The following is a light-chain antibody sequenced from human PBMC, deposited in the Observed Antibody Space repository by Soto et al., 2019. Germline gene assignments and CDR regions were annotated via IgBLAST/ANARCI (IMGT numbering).Light chain of an antibody. CDR2: GSS. V-gene: IGKV3-20*01. Sequence: IVLPQSPGTLSLSPGERASLSCRASQSVSSTYLAWYQQQPGQAPRLLIYGSSNRATGIPDRFSGSGSGTDFTLTINNLQSEDFAVYYCQQYRNWPRTFGQGTKVDIK. CDR3: QQYRNWPRT. J-gene: IGKJ1*01. CDR1: QSVSSTY.